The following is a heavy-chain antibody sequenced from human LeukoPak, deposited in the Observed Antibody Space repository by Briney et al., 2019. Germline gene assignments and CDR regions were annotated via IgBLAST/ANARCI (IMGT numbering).Heavy chain of an antibody. D-gene: IGHD3-9*01. CDR1: GGSISSSSYY. CDR2: IYTSGST. Sequence: SETLSLTCTVSGGSISSSSYYWGWIRQPPGKGLEWIGRIYTSGSTNYNPSLKSRVTMSVDTSKNQFSLKLSSVTAADTAVYYCAGLYYDILTGYYNPYYYYYMDVWGKGTTVTISS. CDR3: AGLYYDILTGYYNPYYYYYMDV. V-gene: IGHV4-39*07. J-gene: IGHJ6*03.